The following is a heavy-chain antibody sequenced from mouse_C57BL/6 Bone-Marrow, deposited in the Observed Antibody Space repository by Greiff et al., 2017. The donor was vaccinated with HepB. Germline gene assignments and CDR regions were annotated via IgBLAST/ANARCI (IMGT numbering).Heavy chain of an antibody. CDR1: GFTFSDYY. D-gene: IGHD1-1*01. CDR2: ISNCGGST. V-gene: IGHV5-12*01. Sequence: EVKLMESGGGLVQPGGSLKLSCAASGFTFSDYYMYWVRQTPEKRLEWVAYISNCGGSTYYPDTVKGRFTISRDNAKHTMYLQMSRLKSEDTAMYCCARPPSYGSSLVWFAYWGQGTLVTVSA. CDR3: ARPPSYGSSLVWFAY. J-gene: IGHJ3*01.